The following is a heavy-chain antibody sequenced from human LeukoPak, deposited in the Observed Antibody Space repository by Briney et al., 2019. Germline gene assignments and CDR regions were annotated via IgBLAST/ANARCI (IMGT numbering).Heavy chain of an antibody. CDR2: SYISGST. CDR3: ARDQELGF. V-gene: IGHV4-4*07. D-gene: IGHD3-10*01. Sequence: WETLSLTCTVSGGSISSYYWSWIRQPPGKGLEWIGRSYISGSTDYNPSLKSRVTVSVDTSQNQFSLKLTPVTAADTAVYYCARDQELGFWGQGTLVTVTS. CDR1: GGSISSYY. J-gene: IGHJ4*02.